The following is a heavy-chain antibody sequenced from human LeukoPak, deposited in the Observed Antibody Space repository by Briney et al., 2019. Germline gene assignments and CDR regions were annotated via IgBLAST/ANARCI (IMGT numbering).Heavy chain of an antibody. CDR2: IIPIFGTA. Sequence: ASVKVSCKASGGTFSSYAISWVRQAPGQGLEWMGGIIPIFGTANYAQKFQGRVTNTADESTSTAYMELSSLRSEDTAVYYCARDDNQGYCSGGSCYSSLSQYGMDVWGKGTTVTVSS. CDR3: ARDDNQGYCSGGSCYSSLSQYGMDV. V-gene: IGHV1-69*13. CDR1: GGTFSSYA. D-gene: IGHD2-15*01. J-gene: IGHJ6*04.